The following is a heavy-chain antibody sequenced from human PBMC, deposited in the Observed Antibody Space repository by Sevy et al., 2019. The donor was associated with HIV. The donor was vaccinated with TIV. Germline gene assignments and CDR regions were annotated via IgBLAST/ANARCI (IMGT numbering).Heavy chain of an antibody. Sequence: GGSLRLSCAASGFTFSSYAMSWVRQAPGKGLEWVSAISGSGGSTYYADSVKGRFTISRDNSKNTLYLQMNSLRAEDTAVYYCAKDLVGGGRNYYDSSGYYGWDYYGMDVWGLGTTVTVSS. D-gene: IGHD3-22*01. CDR1: GFTFSSYA. CDR2: ISGSGGST. V-gene: IGHV3-23*01. CDR3: AKDLVGGGRNYYDSSGYYGWDYYGMDV. J-gene: IGHJ6*02.